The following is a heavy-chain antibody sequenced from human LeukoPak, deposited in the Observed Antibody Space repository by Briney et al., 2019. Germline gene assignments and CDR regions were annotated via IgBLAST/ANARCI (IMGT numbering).Heavy chain of an antibody. CDR1: GGTFSGYF. CDR3: ARSRRGYSGYDC. V-gene: IGHV4-34*01. J-gene: IGHJ4*02. CDR2: INHSGST. Sequence: SETLSLTCAVYGGTFSGYFWSWIRQPPGKGLEWIGEINHSGSTNFNPSLKSRVTMSVDTSKNQFSLKLSSVTAADTAVYYCARSRRGYSGYDCWGQGTLVTVSS. D-gene: IGHD5-12*01.